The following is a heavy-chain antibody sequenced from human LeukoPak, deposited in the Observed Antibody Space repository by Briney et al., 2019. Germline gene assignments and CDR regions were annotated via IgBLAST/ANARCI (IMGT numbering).Heavy chain of an antibody. Sequence: GESLKISCKGSGYSFTNFCIAWVRQMPGKGLEWMGIIYPSDSNTRYSPSFQGQVTISADKSISTAYLQWSSLKASDTAMYYCARGPPDIVALHDYWGQGTLVTVSS. D-gene: IGHD5-12*01. CDR1: GYSFTNFC. V-gene: IGHV5-51*01. CDR2: IYPSDSNT. CDR3: ARGPPDIVALHDY. J-gene: IGHJ4*02.